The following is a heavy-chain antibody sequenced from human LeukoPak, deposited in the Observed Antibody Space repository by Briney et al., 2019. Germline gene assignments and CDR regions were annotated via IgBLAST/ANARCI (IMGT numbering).Heavy chain of an antibody. J-gene: IGHJ4*02. CDR3: ARLSGSQTTPY. Sequence: PSETLSFTGTVSGGSISSYYWSWIRQPPEKGLEWIGYSYYSRTTNYKPSLKSRVTMSVDTSKNQFSLKLSSVTAADTAVYYCARLSGSQTTPYWGQGTLVTVSS. CDR2: SYYSRTT. V-gene: IGHV4-59*08. CDR1: GGSISSYY. D-gene: IGHD1-26*01.